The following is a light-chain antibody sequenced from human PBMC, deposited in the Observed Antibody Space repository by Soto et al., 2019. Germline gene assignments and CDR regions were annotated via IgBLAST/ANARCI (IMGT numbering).Light chain of an antibody. V-gene: IGKV1-9*01. CDR3: QHPKWA. CDR1: QALSFY. CDR2: AAS. J-gene: IGKJ1*01. Sequence: IQLTQSPSSLSASVGDRVPITCRASQALSFYVAWYQQRPGRAPQLLIYAASALQTGVPSRFSGSGSGTDFTLTITNLQPEDSGTYYCQHPKWAFGQGTTVEI.